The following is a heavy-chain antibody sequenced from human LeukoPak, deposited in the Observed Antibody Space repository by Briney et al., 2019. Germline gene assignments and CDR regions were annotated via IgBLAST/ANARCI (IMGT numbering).Heavy chain of an antibody. J-gene: IGHJ6*02. V-gene: IGHV1-8*02. D-gene: IGHD2-8*01. CDR3: ARVSRYCTNGVCYTGNYYYYGMDV. Sequence: VASVKVSCKASGGTFSSYAISWVRQAPGQGLEWMGWMNPNSGNTGYAQKFQGRVTMTRNTSISTAYMELSSLRPEDTAVYYCARVSRYCTNGVCYTGNYYYYGMDVWGQGTTVTVSS. CDR1: GGTFSSYA. CDR2: MNPNSGNT.